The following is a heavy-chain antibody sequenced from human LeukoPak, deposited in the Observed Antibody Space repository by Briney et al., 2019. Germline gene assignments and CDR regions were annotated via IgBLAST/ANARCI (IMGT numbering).Heavy chain of an antibody. J-gene: IGHJ2*01. CDR2: INHSGST. V-gene: IGHV4-34*01. D-gene: IGHD3-3*01. CDR3: AREDYDDSGGWYFDL. Sequence: SETLSLTCTVSGDSISSYYWSWIRQPPGKGLEWIGEINHSGSTNYNPSLKSRVTISVDTSKNQFSLKLSSVTAADTAVYYCAREDYDDSGGWYFDLWGRGTLVTVSS. CDR1: GDSISSYY.